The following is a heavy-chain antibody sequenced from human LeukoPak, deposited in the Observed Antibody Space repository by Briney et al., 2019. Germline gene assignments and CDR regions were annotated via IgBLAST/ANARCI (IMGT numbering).Heavy chain of an antibody. Sequence: GGSLRLSCAASGFPFSSFSMNWVRQAPGKGLEWVSSISSSSSFIYYADSVKGRFTISRDNAKNSLYLQMNSLRAEDTAVYYCARDPPLGSCSTISCPHLDYWGQGTLVTVSS. CDR2: ISSSSSFI. D-gene: IGHD2-2*01. V-gene: IGHV3-21*01. CDR3: ARDPPLGSCSTISCPHLDY. CDR1: GFPFSSFS. J-gene: IGHJ4*02.